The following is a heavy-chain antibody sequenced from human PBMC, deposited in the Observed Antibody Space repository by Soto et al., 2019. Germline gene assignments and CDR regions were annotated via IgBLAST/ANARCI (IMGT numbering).Heavy chain of an antibody. CDR3: ARDSGYSYGSYWGQGTLVTVSSGKRSALYYRARVPDLNYCTKTSCLYYFDY. CDR1: GYTFTSYG. CDR2: ISAYNGNT. Sequence: GASVKVSCKASGYTFTSYGISWGRQAPGQGLEWMGWISAYNGNTNYAQKLQGRVTMTTDTSTSTAYMELSSLRSEDTAVYYCARDSGYSYGSYWGQGTLVTVSSGKRSALYYRARVPDLNYCTKTSCLYYFDYWGQGALVTVSS. J-gene: IGHJ4*02. V-gene: IGHV1-18*01. D-gene: IGHD5-18*01.